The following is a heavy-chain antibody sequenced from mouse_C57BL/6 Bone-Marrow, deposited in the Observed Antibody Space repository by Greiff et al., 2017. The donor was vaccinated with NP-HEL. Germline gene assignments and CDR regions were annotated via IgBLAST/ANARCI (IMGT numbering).Heavy chain of an antibody. CDR3: AREIELRSYYFDY. Sequence: VKVVESGPGLVQPSQRLSITCTVSGFSLTSYGVHWVRQSPGKGLEWLGVIWSGGSTDYNAAFISRLSISKDNSKSQVFFKMNSLQADDTAIYYCAREIELRSYYFDYWGQGTTLTVSS. J-gene: IGHJ2*01. V-gene: IGHV2-2*01. CDR2: IWSGGST. CDR1: GFSLTSYG. D-gene: IGHD1-1*01.